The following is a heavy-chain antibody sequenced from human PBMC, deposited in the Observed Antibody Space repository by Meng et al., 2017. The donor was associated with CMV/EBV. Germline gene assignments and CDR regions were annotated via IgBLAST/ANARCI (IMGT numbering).Heavy chain of an antibody. Sequence: GESLKISCAASGFTFSSYWMSWVRQAPGKGLEWVANIKQDGSEKYYVDSVKGRFTISRDNSKNTLYLQMNSLRAEDTAVYYCASLYCSSTSCYNRYYYYYGMDVWGQGTTVTVSS. CDR3: ASLYCSSTSCYNRYYYYYGMDV. J-gene: IGHJ6*02. V-gene: IGHV3-7*01. D-gene: IGHD2-2*02. CDR2: IKQDGSEK. CDR1: GFTFSSYW.